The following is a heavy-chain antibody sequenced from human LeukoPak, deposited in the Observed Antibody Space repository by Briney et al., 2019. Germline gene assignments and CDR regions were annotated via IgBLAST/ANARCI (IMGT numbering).Heavy chain of an antibody. Sequence: GGSLRLSCAASGFTFSNSAMSWVRQARGKGLEWVSTLSGSGITTYYADSVKGRFTISRDNSKNTLYLQMNSLRAEDTAVYYCAKGIYSSGWSYFDYWGHGTLVTVSS. CDR3: AKGIYSSGWSYFDY. J-gene: IGHJ4*01. CDR2: LSGSGITT. V-gene: IGHV3-23*01. D-gene: IGHD6-19*01. CDR1: GFTFSNSA.